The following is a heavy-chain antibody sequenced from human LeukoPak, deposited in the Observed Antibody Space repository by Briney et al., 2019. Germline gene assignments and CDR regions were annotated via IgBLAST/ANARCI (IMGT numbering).Heavy chain of an antibody. CDR3: ARARPGRITMVRGVPQPSHYYMDV. D-gene: IGHD3-10*01. CDR2: MNPNSGNT. J-gene: IGHJ6*03. CDR1: GYTFTSYD. V-gene: IGHV1-8*03. Sequence: ASVKVSCKASGYTFTSYDINWVRQATGQGLEWMGWMNPNSGNTGYAQKFQGRVTITRNTSISTAYMELSSLRSEDTAVYYCARARPGRITMVRGVPQPSHYYMDVWGKGTTVTVSS.